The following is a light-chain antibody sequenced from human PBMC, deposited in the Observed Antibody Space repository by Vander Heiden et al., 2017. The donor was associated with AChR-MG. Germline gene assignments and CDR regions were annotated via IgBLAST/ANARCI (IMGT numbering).Light chain of an antibody. CDR3: QQRSDWPLT. CDR1: QSVGGY. CDR2: DAS. V-gene: IGKV3-11*01. J-gene: IGKJ4*01. Sequence: EIVLTQSPATVSLSPGARATLSCRASQSVGGYLAWYQHKRDQPPRLLIYDASNRATGIPARFSGSGSGTEFTLTISSLEPEDFAIYYCQQRSDWPLTFGGGTKVEIK.